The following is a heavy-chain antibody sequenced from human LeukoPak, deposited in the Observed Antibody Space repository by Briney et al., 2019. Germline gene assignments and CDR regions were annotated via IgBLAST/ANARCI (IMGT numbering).Heavy chain of an antibody. Sequence: SETLSLTCTVSGGSISSYYWSWIRQPAGKGLEWIGRIYTSGSTNYNPSLKSRVTMSVDTSKNQFSLKLSSVTAADTAVYYCARDRTVVTPSYYCYYMDVWGKGTTVTVSS. J-gene: IGHJ6*03. CDR2: IYTSGST. D-gene: IGHD4-23*01. CDR3: ARDRTVVTPSYYCYYMDV. V-gene: IGHV4-4*07. CDR1: GGSISSYY.